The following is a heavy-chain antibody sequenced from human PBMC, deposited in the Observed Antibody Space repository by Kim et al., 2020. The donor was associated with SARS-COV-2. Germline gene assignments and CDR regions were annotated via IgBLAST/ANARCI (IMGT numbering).Heavy chain of an antibody. D-gene: IGHD3-10*01. V-gene: IGHV1-69*13. CDR1: GGTFSSYA. CDR2: IIPIFGTA. CDR3: ARDLGYYGSGNHAFDI. J-gene: IGHJ3*02. Sequence: SVKVSCKASGGTFSSYAISWVRQAPGQGLEWMGGIIPIFGTANYAQKFQGRVTITADESTSTAYMELSSLRSEDTAVYYCARDLGYYGSGNHAFDIWGQGTMVTVSS.